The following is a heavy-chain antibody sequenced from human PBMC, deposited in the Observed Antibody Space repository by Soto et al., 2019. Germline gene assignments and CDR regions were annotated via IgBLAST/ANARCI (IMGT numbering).Heavy chain of an antibody. CDR3: ARTLICSSGNCSPN. J-gene: IGHJ4*02. CDR1: GFTFSSYS. Sequence: GGSLRLSCAASGFTFSSYSMNWVRQAPGKGLEWISYIHKNDGTVYYADSVKGRFTISRDDAKNSVYLQMNSLRAEDTAVYYCARTLICSSGNCSPNWGQGTQVTVSS. D-gene: IGHD2-15*01. CDR2: IHKNDGTV. V-gene: IGHV3-48*01.